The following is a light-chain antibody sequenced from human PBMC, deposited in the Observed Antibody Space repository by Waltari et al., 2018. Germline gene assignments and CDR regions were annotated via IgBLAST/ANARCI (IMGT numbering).Light chain of an antibody. CDR3: QQRSNWPPAVT. CDR1: QSISSY. Sequence: EIVLTQSPATLTLSPGERATLSCRASQSISSYFAWYQQKPGQAPRLLIYDASTRDTGIPARFSGSGSGTEFTLTISSLEPEDFAVYYCQQRSNWPPAVTFGGGTKVEIK. CDR2: DAS. J-gene: IGKJ4*01. V-gene: IGKV3-11*01.